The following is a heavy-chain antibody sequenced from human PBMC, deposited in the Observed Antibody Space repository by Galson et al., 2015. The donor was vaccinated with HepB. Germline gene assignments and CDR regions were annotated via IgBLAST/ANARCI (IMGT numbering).Heavy chain of an antibody. CDR2: IYYSGST. J-gene: IGHJ2*01. D-gene: IGHD3-10*01. CDR3: ARAGYYGSGSYYLRGWYFDL. V-gene: IGHV4-30-4*01. Sequence: TLSLTCTVSGGSISSGDYYWSWIRQPPGKGLEWIGYIYYSGSTYYNPSLKSRVTISVDTSKNQFSLKLSSVTAADTAVYYCARAGYYGSGSYYLRGWYFDLWGRGTLVTVSS. CDR1: GGSISSGDYY.